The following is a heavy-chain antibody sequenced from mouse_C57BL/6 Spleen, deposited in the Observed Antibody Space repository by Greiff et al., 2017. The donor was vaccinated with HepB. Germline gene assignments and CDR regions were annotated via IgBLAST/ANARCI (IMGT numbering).Heavy chain of an antibody. Sequence: VQLQQPGAELVRPGSSVTLSCKASGYTFTSYWMQWVKQRPIQGLEWIGNIDPSDSETHYNQKFKDKATLTVDKSSSTAYMQLSSLTSEDSAVYYCARGRRFDYWGQGTTLTVSS. J-gene: IGHJ2*01. CDR3: ARGRRFDY. V-gene: IGHV1-52*01. CDR1: GYTFTSYW. CDR2: IDPSDSET.